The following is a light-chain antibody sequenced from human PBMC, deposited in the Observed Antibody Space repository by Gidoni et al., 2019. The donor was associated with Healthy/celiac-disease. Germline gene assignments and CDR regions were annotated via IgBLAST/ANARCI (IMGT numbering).Light chain of an antibody. CDR1: SSDVGSYNL. CDR3: CSYAGSSTSMV. Sequence: QSALPQPASVSGSPGQSITIPCTGTSSDVGSYNLVSWYQQHPGKAPKLMIYEGSKRPSGVSNRFSGSKSGNTASLTISGLQAEDEADYYCCSYAGSSTSMVFGGGTKLTVL. V-gene: IGLV2-23*01. CDR2: EGS. J-gene: IGLJ2*01.